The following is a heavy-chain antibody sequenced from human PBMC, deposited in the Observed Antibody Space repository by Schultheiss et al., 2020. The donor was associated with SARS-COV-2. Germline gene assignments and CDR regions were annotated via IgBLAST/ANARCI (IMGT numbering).Heavy chain of an antibody. Sequence: SETLSLTCTVSGGSISSYYWSWIRQPPGKGLEWIGYIYYSGSTNYNPSLKSRVTISVDTSKNQFSLKLSSVTAADTAVYYCARDRRITFGGAILNDYWGQGTLVTVSS. CDR3: ARDRRITFGGAILNDY. J-gene: IGHJ4*02. CDR1: GGSISSYY. CDR2: IYYSGST. V-gene: IGHV4-59*01. D-gene: IGHD3-16*01.